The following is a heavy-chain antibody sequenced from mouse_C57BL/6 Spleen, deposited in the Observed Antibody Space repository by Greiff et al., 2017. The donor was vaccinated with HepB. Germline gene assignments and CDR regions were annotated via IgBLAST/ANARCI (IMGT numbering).Heavy chain of an antibody. CDR3: ARSAQGTPAMDY. J-gene: IGHJ4*01. Sequence: VQLQQSGPELVKPGASVKIPCKASGYTFTDYNMDWVKQSHGKSLEWIGDINPNNGGTIYNQKFKGKATLTVDKSSSTAYMELRSLTSEDTAVYYCARSAQGTPAMDYWGQGTSVTVSS. CDR2: INPNNGGT. CDR1: GYTFTDYN. V-gene: IGHV1-18*01. D-gene: IGHD3-2*02.